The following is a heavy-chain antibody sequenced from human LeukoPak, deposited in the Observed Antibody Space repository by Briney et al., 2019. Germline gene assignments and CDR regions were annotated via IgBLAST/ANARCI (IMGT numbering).Heavy chain of an antibody. D-gene: IGHD1-14*01. CDR3: ARVWDSTGAFDI. V-gene: IGHV1-69*13. Sequence: ASVKVSCKASGYTLTGYYMHWVRQAPGQGLEWMGGIIPIFGTANYAQKFQGRVTITADESTSTAYMELSSLRSEDTAVYYCARVWDSTGAFDIWGQGTMVTVSS. CDR2: IIPIFGTA. CDR1: GYTLTGYY. J-gene: IGHJ3*02.